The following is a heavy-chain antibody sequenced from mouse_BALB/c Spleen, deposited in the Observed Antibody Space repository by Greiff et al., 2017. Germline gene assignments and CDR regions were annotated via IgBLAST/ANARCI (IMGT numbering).Heavy chain of an antibody. CDR1: GYTFTSYW. J-gene: IGHJ3*01. V-gene: IGHV1-7*01. CDR3: ARDGNLWFAY. D-gene: IGHD2-1*01. CDR2: INPSTGYT. Sequence: QVHVKQSGAELAKPGASVKMSCKASGYTFTSYWMHWVKQRPGQGLEWIGYINPSTGYTEYNQKFKDKATLTADKSSSTAYMQLSSLTSEDSAVYYCARDGNLWFAYWGQGTLVTVSA.